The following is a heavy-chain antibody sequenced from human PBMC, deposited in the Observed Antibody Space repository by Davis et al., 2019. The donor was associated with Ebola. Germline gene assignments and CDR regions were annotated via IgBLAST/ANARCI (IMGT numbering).Heavy chain of an antibody. J-gene: IGHJ4*02. CDR2: IYWDDDK. CDR1: GFSLITHGVG. Sequence: SGPTLVKPTQTLTLTCTFSGFSLITHGVGVGWIRQPPGKALEWLALIYWDDDKRYRPSLNGRLTVVKDTSRNQVILTMTNMDPVDTATYFCAHRRTNTYYDYWGQGTLVTVSS. V-gene: IGHV2-5*02. D-gene: IGHD3-22*01. CDR3: AHRRTNTYYDY.